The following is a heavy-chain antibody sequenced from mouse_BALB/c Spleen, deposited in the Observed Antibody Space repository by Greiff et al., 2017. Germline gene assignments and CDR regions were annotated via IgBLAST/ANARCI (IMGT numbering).Heavy chain of an antibody. V-gene: IGHV14-3*02. Sequence: EVKLVESGAELVKPGASVKLSCTASGFNIKDTYMHWVKQRPEQGLEWIGRIDPANGNTKYDPKFQGKATITADTSSNTAYLQLSSLTSEDTAVYYCAREGGKLFDYWGQGTTLTVSS. CDR3: AREGGKLFDY. D-gene: IGHD1-1*02. CDR1: GFNIKDTY. J-gene: IGHJ2*01. CDR2: IDPANGNT.